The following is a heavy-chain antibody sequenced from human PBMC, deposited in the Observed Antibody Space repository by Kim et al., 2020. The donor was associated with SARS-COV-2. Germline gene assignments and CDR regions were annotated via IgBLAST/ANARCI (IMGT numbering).Heavy chain of an antibody. D-gene: IGHD6-19*01. V-gene: IGHV3-21*01. CDR3: ARIPGFSSG. CDR1: GFTFSSYS. Sequence: GGSLRLSCATSGFTFSSYSMNWVRQAPGKGREWVSCISSSSSYIDYADSVKGRFTISRDNAENSLYLQMSSLRAEDTAVYYCARIPGFSSGWGQGTLVTVSS. J-gene: IGHJ4*02. CDR2: ISSSSSYI.